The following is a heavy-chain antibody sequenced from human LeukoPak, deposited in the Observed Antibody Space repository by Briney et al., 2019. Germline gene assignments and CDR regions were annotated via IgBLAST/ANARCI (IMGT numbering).Heavy chain of an antibody. CDR1: GGSISSYY. Sequence: SETLSLTCTVSGGSISSYYWSWIRQPPGKGLEWIGSTYYRRNTNYHPSRKSRFTISVDTSKNQFSLKLSSVTAADTAVYYCARSYGSGNIFTYYYGMDVWGQGTTVTVSS. CDR3: ARSYGSGNIFTYYYGMDV. V-gene: IGHV4-59*01. J-gene: IGHJ6*02. CDR2: TYYRRNT. D-gene: IGHD3-10*01.